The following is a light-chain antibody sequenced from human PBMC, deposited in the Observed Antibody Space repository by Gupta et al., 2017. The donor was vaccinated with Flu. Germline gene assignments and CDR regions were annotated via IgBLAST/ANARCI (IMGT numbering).Light chain of an antibody. Sequence: PSTLSASVGDRVTITCRASQSISSWLAWFLQKPGKAPKPLIYKASNLEDGVPSRFSGRGSGTEFTLTISSLQPDDFATYYCQQDNSYSWTFGQGTRVEIK. CDR3: QQDNSYSWT. CDR1: QSISSW. J-gene: IGKJ1*01. V-gene: IGKV1-5*03. CDR2: KAS.